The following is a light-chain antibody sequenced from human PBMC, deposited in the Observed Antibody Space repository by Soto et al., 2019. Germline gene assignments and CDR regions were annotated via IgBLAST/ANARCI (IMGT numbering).Light chain of an antibody. J-gene: IGKJ5*01. V-gene: IGKV1-39*01. CDR2: AAS. CDR3: QQSYSSPIT. CDR1: QSIATY. Sequence: DIPMTQSPSSLSASVGDRVTITCRASQSIATYLNWYQQRVGRAPELLVFAASTLQSGVPPRFSGSGSGTDFTLTISSLQPEDFASYYCQQSYSSPITFGQGTRLEI.